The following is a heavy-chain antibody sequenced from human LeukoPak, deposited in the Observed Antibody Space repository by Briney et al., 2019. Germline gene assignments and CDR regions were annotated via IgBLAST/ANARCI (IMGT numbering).Heavy chain of an antibody. CDR2: IYYSGST. D-gene: IGHD3-3*01. Sequence: PSETLSLTCTVSGGSISSYYWSWIRQPPGKGLEWIGYIYYSGSTYYNPSLTSRVTISIDTSKNQFSLRLSSVTAADTAVYYCAREGSRDFWSGPVYYFDYWGQGTLVTVSS. CDR1: GGSISSYY. V-gene: IGHV4-59*01. J-gene: IGHJ4*02. CDR3: AREGSRDFWSGPVYYFDY.